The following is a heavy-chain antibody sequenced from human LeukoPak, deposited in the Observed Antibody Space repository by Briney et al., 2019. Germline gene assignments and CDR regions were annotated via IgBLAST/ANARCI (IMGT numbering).Heavy chain of an antibody. CDR2: MIPIFGTA. D-gene: IGHD1-26*01. V-gene: IGHV1-69*05. CDR3: AREQMGATFHYFDY. J-gene: IGHJ4*02. CDR1: GGTFSSYA. Sequence: APVKVSCKASGGTFSSYAISWVRQAPGQGLEWMGGMIPIFGTANYAQKFQGRVTITTDESTSTAYMELSSLRSEDTAVYYCAREQMGATFHYFDYWGQGTLVTVSS.